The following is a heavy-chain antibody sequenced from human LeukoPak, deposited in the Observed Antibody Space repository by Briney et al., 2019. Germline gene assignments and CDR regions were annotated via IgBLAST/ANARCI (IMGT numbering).Heavy chain of an antibody. CDR1: GFTFDDYG. D-gene: IGHD6-6*01. J-gene: IGHJ3*02. CDR2: ISWNGGST. Sequence: GGSLRLSCAASGFTFDDYGMSWVRQGPGKGLEWVPGISWNGGSTGYADSVKGRFTISRDNAKKSLYLQMNSLRAEDTALYYCARSSVSAYAFDIWGQGTMVTVSS. CDR3: ARSSVSAYAFDI. V-gene: IGHV3-20*04.